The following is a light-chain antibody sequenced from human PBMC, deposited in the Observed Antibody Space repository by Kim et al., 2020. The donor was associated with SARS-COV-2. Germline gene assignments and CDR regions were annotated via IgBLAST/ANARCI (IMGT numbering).Light chain of an antibody. CDR2: DVT. Sequence: PGQSVTMSCTGTSSDVGRYNYVSWYQQPPGKAPKVMIYDVTKRPSGVPDRFSGSKSGNTASLTISGLQGEDEAEYYCCSFAGNSVVFGGGTQLTVL. J-gene: IGLJ2*01. CDR3: CSFAGNSVV. V-gene: IGLV2-11*01. CDR1: SSDVGRYNY.